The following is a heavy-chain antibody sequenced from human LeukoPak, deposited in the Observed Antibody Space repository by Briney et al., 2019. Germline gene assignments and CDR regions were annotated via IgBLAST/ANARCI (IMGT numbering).Heavy chain of an antibody. CDR3: AREKSYSSPLDP. J-gene: IGHJ5*02. V-gene: IGHV1-8*01. CDR1: GYTFTSYD. D-gene: IGHD6-13*01. CDR2: MNPNSGNT. Sequence: ASVKVSCKASGYTFTSYDMNWVRQATGQGLEWVGWMNPNSGNTGYAQKFQGRVTMISNTSISTAYMQLSSLTSEDTAVYYCAREKSYSSPLDPWGQGTLVTVSS.